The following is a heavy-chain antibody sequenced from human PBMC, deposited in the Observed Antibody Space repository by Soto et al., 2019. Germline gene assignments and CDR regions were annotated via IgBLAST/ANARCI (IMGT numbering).Heavy chain of an antibody. D-gene: IGHD6-6*01. CDR1: GYTFTGYY. J-gene: IGHJ5*02. CDR2: INPNSGGT. CDR3: AREGSSSIAARRLGGVVVWFDP. Sequence: QVQLVQSGAEVKKPGASVKVSCKASGYTFTGYYMHWVRQAPGQGLEWMGWINPNSGGTNYAQKFQGRVTMTRDTSISTAYMELSRLRSDDTAVYYCAREGSSSIAARRLGGVVVWFDPWGQGTLVTVSS. V-gene: IGHV1-2*02.